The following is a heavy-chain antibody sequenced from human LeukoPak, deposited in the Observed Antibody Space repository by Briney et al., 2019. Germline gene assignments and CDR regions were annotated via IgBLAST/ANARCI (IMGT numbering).Heavy chain of an antibody. CDR2: ISYDGSIK. D-gene: IGHD5-18*01. V-gene: IGHV3-30*04. J-gene: IGHJ4*02. CDR3: VRPPNTYGYTYFDQ. Sequence: PGGSLRLSCAASGFTFSTYAMHWVRQAPGKGLEWVAVISYDGSIKYYADSVKGRFTISRDNSRNTVYLQMNGLTAEDTAVYYCVRPPNTYGYTYFDQWGQGSLATVSS. CDR1: GFTFSTYA.